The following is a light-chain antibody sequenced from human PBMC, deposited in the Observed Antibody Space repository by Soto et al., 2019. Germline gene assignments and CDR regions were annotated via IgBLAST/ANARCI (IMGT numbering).Light chain of an antibody. Sequence: QSALTQPASVSGSPGQSITISCTGTSSDVGGYNYVSWYQQHPGKAPKLMIYEVSNRPSGVPNRFCGSKSGNTASLTISGLQAEDEGDYSCSSYTSSSTVVFGGGTKVTVL. CDR2: EVS. J-gene: IGLJ2*01. V-gene: IGLV2-14*01. CDR1: SSDVGGYNY. CDR3: SSYTSSSTVV.